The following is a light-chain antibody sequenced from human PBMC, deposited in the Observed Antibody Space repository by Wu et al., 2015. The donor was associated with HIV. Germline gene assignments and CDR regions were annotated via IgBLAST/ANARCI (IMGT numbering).Light chain of an antibody. CDR1: QSVNSN. Sequence: GDRATLSYRTSQSVNSNLAWYQQRPGQAPRLLIYDASTRATGIPARFSGSGSGTDFTLTISSLEPEDFAVYYCQQRLNWPPVTFGQGTRLEIK. V-gene: IGKV3-11*01. J-gene: IGKJ5*01. CDR2: DAS. CDR3: QQRLNWPPVT.